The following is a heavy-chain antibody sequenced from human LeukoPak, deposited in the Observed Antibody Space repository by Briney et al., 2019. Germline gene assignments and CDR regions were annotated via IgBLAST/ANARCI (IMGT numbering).Heavy chain of an antibody. V-gene: IGHV4-4*07. D-gene: IGHD2-2*01. CDR3: ARGRYCTATTCDAGGDAFDV. CDR2: IYPRGST. J-gene: IGHJ3*01. Sequence: ETLSLTCTVSGGSISSYYWSWIRQPAGKGLEWIGRIYPRGSTTYNSSLKSRVTMSADTSKNHFSLKLSSLTAADTAVYYCARGRYCTATTCDAGGDAFDVWGQGTMVTVSS. CDR1: GGSISSYY.